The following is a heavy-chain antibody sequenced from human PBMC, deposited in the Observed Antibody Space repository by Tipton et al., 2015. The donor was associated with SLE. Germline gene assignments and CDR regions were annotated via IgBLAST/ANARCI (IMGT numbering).Heavy chain of an antibody. CDR3: ARGRLSPSAIAVAGSASDY. V-gene: IGHV4-38-2*01. D-gene: IGHD6-19*01. Sequence: TLSLTCAVSGYSISSGYYWGWIRQPPGKGLEWIGSIYHSGSTYYNPSLKSRVTISVDTSKNQFSLKLNSVTAANTAVYYCARGRLSPSAIAVAGSASDYWGQGTLVTVSS. J-gene: IGHJ4*02. CDR2: IYHSGST. CDR1: GYSISSGYY.